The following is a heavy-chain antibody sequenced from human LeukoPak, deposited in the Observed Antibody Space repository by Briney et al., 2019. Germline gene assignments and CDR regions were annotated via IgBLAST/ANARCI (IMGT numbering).Heavy chain of an antibody. D-gene: IGHD3-22*01. J-gene: IGHJ4*02. Sequence: PGRSLRLSCAASGFTFSDYYMSWIRQAPGKGLEWVSYISSSGSTIYYADSVKGRFTISRDNAKNSLYLQMNSLRAEDTAVYYCASSYDSSGYYLYYFDYWGQGTLVTVSS. CDR2: ISSSGSTI. V-gene: IGHV3-11*01. CDR3: ASSYDSSGYYLYYFDY. CDR1: GFTFSDYY.